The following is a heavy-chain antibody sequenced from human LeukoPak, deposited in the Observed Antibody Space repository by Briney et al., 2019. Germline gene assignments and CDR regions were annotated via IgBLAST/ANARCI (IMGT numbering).Heavy chain of an antibody. V-gene: IGHV3-9*01. CDR3: AKGPTYSSSSLFDY. J-gene: IGHJ4*02. CDR2: ISWNGGTT. D-gene: IGHD6-6*01. Sequence: GGSLRLSCAASGFTFHDYAMHWVRQAPGKGLEWVSGISWNGGTTDYADSVKGRFTISRDNAKNSLYLQMNSLRPEDTALYYCAKGPTYSSSSLFDYWGQGILVAVSS. CDR1: GFTFHDYA.